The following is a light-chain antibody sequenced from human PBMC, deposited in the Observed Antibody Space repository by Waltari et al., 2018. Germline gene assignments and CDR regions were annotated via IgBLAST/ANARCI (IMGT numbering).Light chain of an antibody. J-gene: IGLJ3*02. CDR3: AAWDDSLNGRWV. CDR2: RSD. V-gene: IGLV1-44*01. Sequence: QSVLTQPPSASGTPGQGVTISCSGGASHNGNNVVNWYQQVPGKAPKLLIYRSDRRPAGVPDRFSGSKSGTSASLAISGLQSEDEADYYCAAWDDSLNGRWVFGGGTKVTVL. CDR1: ASHNGNNV.